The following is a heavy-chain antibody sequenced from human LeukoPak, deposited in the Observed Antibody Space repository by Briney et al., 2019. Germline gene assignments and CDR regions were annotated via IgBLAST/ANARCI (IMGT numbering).Heavy chain of an antibody. D-gene: IGHD3-10*01. CDR1: GYTFTGYY. CDR2: INPNSGDT. V-gene: IGHV1-2*06. J-gene: IGHJ5*02. Sequence: SVKVSCKPSGYTFTGYYIHWVRQAPGQGLEWMGRINPNSGDTNYAQKFQGGVTMTRDTSISTAYMELSNLSSDDTAVYYCARDPYVSGSYGWLDPWGQGTPVTVSS. CDR3: ARDPYVSGSYGWLDP.